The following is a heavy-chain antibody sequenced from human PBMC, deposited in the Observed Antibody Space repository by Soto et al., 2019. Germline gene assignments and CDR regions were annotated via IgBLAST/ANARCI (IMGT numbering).Heavy chain of an antibody. CDR1: AGSLSSGGYF. CDR3: ARDAPRGAHYYGMGV. Sequence: LSLPCTVSAGSLSSGGYFWTWIRQPPGKGLEWIGNIYYNGSTYSNPSLKSRLTLSIDTSKNQFSLKLRSVTAADTAVYYCARDAPRGAHYYGMGVWGQGTTVTVSS. CDR2: IYYNGST. V-gene: IGHV4-31*03. J-gene: IGHJ6*02.